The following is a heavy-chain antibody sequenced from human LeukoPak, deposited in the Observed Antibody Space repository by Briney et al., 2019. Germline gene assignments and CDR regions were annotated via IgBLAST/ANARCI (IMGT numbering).Heavy chain of an antibody. J-gene: IGHJ4*02. CDR2: ISGSGGST. Sequence: GGSLRLSCAASGFTFSSYAMSWVRQAPGKGLEWVSAISGSGGSTYYADSVKGRFTISRDNAKNSLYLQMNSLRAEDTAVYYCARDLPVSGAYHNFDYWGQGTLVTVSS. CDR1: GFTFSSYA. V-gene: IGHV3-23*01. D-gene: IGHD4/OR15-4a*01. CDR3: ARDLPVSGAYHNFDY.